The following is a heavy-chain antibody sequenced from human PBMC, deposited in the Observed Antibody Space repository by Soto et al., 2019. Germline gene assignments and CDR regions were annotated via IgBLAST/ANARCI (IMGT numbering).Heavy chain of an antibody. CDR1: GLIFSDYE. Sequence: EVQLVESGGGLVQPGGSLRLSCTASGLIFSDYEMNWVRQAPGKGLEWVLYISSGGSTIYYADSVKGRFTISRDNAKNSLFRKMNSLRDDDTAVYYCAGSTARLTGISLLVSSWFAPLGLGTLVTVSS. J-gene: IGHJ5*02. CDR2: ISSGGSTI. CDR3: AGSTARLTGISLLVSSWFAP. V-gene: IGHV3-48*03. D-gene: IGHD2-8*02.